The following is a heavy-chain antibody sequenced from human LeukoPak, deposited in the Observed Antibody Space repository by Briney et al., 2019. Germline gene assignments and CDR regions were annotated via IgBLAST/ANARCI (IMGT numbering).Heavy chain of an antibody. CDR1: GGSISSHY. CDR3: ASRKKGYYGSGSYYNVVPFMAWDY. J-gene: IGHJ4*02. V-gene: IGHV4-59*11. Sequence: SETLSLTCTVSGGSISSHYWSWIRQPPGKGLEWIGYIHYIGSTNYNPSLKSRVTISVDTSKNQFSLKLSSVTAADTAVYYCASRKKGYYGSGSYYNVVPFMAWDYWGQGTLVTVSS. D-gene: IGHD3-10*01. CDR2: IHYIGST.